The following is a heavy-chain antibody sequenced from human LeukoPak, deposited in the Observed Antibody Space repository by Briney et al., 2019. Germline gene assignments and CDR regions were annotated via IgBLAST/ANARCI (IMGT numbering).Heavy chain of an antibody. J-gene: IGHJ4*02. D-gene: IGHD3-22*01. CDR3: ARRNYYDSSGGGLD. CDR2: IYHSGSA. Sequence: PSETLSLTCAVSGGSISSGGYSWSWIRQPPGKGLEWIGYIYHSGSAYYNPSLKSRVTISVDTSKNQFSLKLSSVTAADTAVYYCARRNYYDSSGGGLDWGQGTLVTVSS. CDR1: GGSISSGGYS. V-gene: IGHV4-30-2*01.